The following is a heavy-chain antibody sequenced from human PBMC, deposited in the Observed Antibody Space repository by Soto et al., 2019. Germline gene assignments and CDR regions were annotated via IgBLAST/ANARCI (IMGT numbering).Heavy chain of an antibody. V-gene: IGHV2-5*02. Sequence: KESGPTLVKPTQTLTLTCTFSGFSLTTSGVGVGWIRQPPGKAPECLALIYWDDDERYSPSLQSRLTITKDTSINRVVLRMTNMGPADTATYYCARSVEALPVRGALDFWGQGTLVPVSS. CDR1: GFSLTTSGVG. CDR2: IYWDDDE. CDR3: ARSVEALPVRGALDF. J-gene: IGHJ4*02. D-gene: IGHD6-6*01.